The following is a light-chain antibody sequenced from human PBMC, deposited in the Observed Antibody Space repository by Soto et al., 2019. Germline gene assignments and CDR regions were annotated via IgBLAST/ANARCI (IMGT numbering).Light chain of an antibody. J-gene: IGKJ5*01. CDR1: QSVRSY. Sequence: ERVMTQSPASLSLSPCEIATLSCRASQSVRSYLAWFQQKPGQAPRLLIYDASNRATGIPARFSGSGSETDFTLTISSLEPEDFAVYYCQQRSNWPITFGQGTRLEIK. CDR3: QQRSNWPIT. V-gene: IGKV3-11*01. CDR2: DAS.